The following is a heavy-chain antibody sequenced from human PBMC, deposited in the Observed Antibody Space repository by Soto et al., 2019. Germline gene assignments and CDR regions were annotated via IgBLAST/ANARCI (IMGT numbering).Heavy chain of an antibody. CDR2: IYYSGST. CDR1: VRSIISGISY. D-gene: IGHD3-22*01. V-gene: IGHV4-39*01. J-gene: IGHJ4*02. CDR3: ARLVYDSSGYRPG. Sequence: SATLSHTCTVSVRSIISGISYCVWIREPPETVLEWIGSIYYSGSTYYNPSLKSRVTISVDTSKNQFSLKLSSVTAADTAVYYCARLVYDSSGYRPGWGQGTPVTVSS.